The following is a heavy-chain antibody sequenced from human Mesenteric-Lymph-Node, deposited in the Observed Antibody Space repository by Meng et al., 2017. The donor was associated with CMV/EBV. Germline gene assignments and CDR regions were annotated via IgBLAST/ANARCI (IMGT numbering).Heavy chain of an antibody. D-gene: IGHD3-10*01. J-gene: IGHJ1*01. CDR3: ARDTRKTWFGDLSDNYVDR. V-gene: IGHV4-4*02. CDR2: ISDSGNI. CDR1: ISSGHW. Sequence: ISSGHWWSWVRQPPGKGLEWIGEISDSGNIYYNPSLMSRVTISVDKSMNHFSLRFTSVTAADTAVYYCARDTRKTWFGDLSDNYVDRWGQGTPVTVSS.